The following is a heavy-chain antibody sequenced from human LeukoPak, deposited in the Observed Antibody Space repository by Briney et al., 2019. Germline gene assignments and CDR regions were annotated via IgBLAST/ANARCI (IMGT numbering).Heavy chain of an antibody. J-gene: IGHJ5*02. D-gene: IGHD2-2*01. CDR3: AKVVGDWFDP. CDR2: ISGDGGST. CDR1: GFTFDDYA. V-gene: IGHV3-43*02. Sequence: PGGSLRLSCAASGFTFDDYAMHWVRQAPGNGLEWVSLISGDGGSTYYADSVKGRFTISRDKSKNSLYLQMNSLRTEDTALYYCAKVVGDWFDPWGQGTLVTVSS.